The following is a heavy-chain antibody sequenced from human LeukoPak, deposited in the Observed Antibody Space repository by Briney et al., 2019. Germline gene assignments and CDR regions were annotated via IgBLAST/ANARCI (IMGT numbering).Heavy chain of an antibody. V-gene: IGHV3-23*01. CDR2: ISGSGGST. J-gene: IGHJ4*02. Sequence: AGGSLRLSCAASGFTFSSYAVSWVRQAPGKGLEWVSAISGSGGSTYYADSVKGRFTISRDNSKNTLYLQMNSLRAEDTAVYYCAKAFYDSSGYSCLDYWDQGTLVTASS. CDR1: GFTFSSYA. D-gene: IGHD3-22*01. CDR3: AKAFYDSSGYSCLDY.